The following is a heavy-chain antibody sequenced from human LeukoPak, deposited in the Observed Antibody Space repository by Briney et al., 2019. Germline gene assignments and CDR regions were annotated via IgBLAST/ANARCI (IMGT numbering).Heavy chain of an antibody. J-gene: IGHJ4*02. V-gene: IGHV4-59*01. Sequence: SETLSLTCTVSGGSISSYYWSWIWQPPGKGLEWIGYIYYSGSTNYNPSLKSRVTISVDTSKNQFSLKLSSVTAADTAVYYCATYIGGSYRAFDHWGQGTLVTVSS. CDR3: ATYIGGSYRAFDH. CDR1: GGSISSYY. D-gene: IGHD1-26*01. CDR2: IYYSGST.